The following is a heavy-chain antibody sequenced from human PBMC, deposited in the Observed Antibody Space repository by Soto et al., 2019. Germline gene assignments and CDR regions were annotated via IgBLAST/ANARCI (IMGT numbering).Heavy chain of an antibody. J-gene: IGHJ6*04. CDR3: ARGGQLRGEMDV. Sequence: QVHLEQSGAEMKKPGASVKVSCKASGDTSGRNSINWVRQAPGQGPEWMGRIAPMSDTAEYAEKFQSRVTFTADTSTNTIFLELSRLTSEDTAIYFCARGGQLRGEMDVWGRGTLVTVSS. CDR2: IAPMSDTA. CDR1: GDTSGRNS. D-gene: IGHD1-1*01. V-gene: IGHV1-69*08.